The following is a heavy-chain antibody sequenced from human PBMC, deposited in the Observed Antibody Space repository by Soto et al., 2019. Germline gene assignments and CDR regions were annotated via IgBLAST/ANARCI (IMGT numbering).Heavy chain of an antibody. D-gene: IGHD6-19*01. V-gene: IGHV1-3*04. CDR1: GYTFTSYA. CDR3: AREELADYYYYGLDI. CDR2: ISTGNGNT. Sequence: AAVKGSCKASGYTFTSYAIHWVRQAPGQSLEWMGWISTGNGNTKYSQKFQVRVTLTRDTSASIAYMELSSLRSEDTAVYYCAREELADYYYYGLDICGQGPTVPVYS. J-gene: IGHJ6*02.